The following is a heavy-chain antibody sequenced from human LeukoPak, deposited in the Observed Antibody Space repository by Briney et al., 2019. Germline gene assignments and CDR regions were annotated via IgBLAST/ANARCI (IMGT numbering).Heavy chain of an antibody. CDR2: ISTSSSYI. D-gene: IGHD2-15*01. J-gene: IGHJ5*02. CDR1: GFTFNRYN. V-gene: IGHV3-21*01. CDR3: ARGADGVSSNSRGWFDP. Sequence: WGSLRLSCAASGFTFNRYNMNWVRRAPGKGLEWVSSISTSSSYIYYADSVRGRFTISRDNAKNSLYLQMNSLRAEDTAVYSCARGADGVSSNSRGWFDPWGQGTLVTVSS.